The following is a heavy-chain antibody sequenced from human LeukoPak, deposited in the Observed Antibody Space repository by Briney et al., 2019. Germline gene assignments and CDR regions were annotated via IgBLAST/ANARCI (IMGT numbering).Heavy chain of an antibody. CDR3: ARDRHRSSCWSFDY. Sequence: PGGSLRLSCAASGFTVSSNYMSWVRQAPGKGLEWVSVIYSGDSTYYADSVKGRFTISRGNSKNTLYLQMNSLRAEDTAVYYCARDRHRSSCWSFDYRGQGTLVTVSS. J-gene: IGHJ4*02. D-gene: IGHD6-19*01. V-gene: IGHV3-53*01. CDR2: IYSGDST. CDR1: GFTVSSNY.